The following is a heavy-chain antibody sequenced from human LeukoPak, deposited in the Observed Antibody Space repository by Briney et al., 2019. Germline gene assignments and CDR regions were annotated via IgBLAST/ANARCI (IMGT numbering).Heavy chain of an antibody. CDR2: IYHSRST. CDR1: GGSISSGGYY. CDR3: ARELGYCSSTSCLDAFDI. Sequence: SETLSLTCTASGGSISSGGYYWSRIPQPPGMGLEWIRSIYHSRSTYYNPSLKSRVTISVDRSKNQFSLKLSSVTAADTAVYYCARELGYCSSTSCLDAFDIWGQGTMVTVSS. J-gene: IGHJ3*02. D-gene: IGHD2-2*01. V-gene: IGHV4-30-2*01.